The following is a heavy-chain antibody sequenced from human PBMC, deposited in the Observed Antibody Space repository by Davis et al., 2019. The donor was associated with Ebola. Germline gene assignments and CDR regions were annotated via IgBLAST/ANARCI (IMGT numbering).Heavy chain of an antibody. CDR3: VRSIARGSGYYYGMDV. D-gene: IGHD6-19*01. CDR1: GGSIIRYY. J-gene: IGHJ6*02. CDR2: VFNGGTT. Sequence: SETLSLTCNVSGGSIIRYYWTWIRQPPGKALEWIGYVFNGGTTNYNPSLRSRVTISVDTSKNQFSLKLSSVTAADTAVYYCVRSIARGSGYYYGMDVWGQGTTVTVSS. V-gene: IGHV4-59*01.